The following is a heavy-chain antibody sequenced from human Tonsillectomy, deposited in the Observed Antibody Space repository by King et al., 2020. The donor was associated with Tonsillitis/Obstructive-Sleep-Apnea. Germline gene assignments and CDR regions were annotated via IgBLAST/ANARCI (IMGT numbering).Heavy chain of an antibody. CDR3: AKFTVGTMFES. Sequence: QLQESGPGLVQPSETLSLTCTVSGDSITRSNYYWGWIRQPPGKGLEWIGSFRYSGGTYYNPSLKSRTTISADTSKNHFSLELRSVTAADTAVYYCAKFTVGTMFESWGQGTLVTVSS. CDR2: FRYSGGT. J-gene: IGHJ4*02. CDR1: GDSITRSNYY. V-gene: IGHV4-39*02. D-gene: IGHD5-12*01.